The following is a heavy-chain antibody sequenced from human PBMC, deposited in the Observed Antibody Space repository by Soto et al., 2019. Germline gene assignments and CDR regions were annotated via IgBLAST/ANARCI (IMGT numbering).Heavy chain of an antibody. CDR3: ARGISVAGTPGGWSLP. V-gene: IGHV4-31*03. CDR1: GGSISSGGYY. J-gene: IGHJ5*02. D-gene: IGHD6-19*01. Sequence: SETLSLTCTVSGGSISSGGYYWSWIRQHPGKGLEWIGYIYYSGSTYYNPSLKSRVTISVDTSKNQFSLKLSSVTAADTAVYYCARGISVAGTPGGWSLPSCPAPLVTVS. CDR2: IYYSGST.